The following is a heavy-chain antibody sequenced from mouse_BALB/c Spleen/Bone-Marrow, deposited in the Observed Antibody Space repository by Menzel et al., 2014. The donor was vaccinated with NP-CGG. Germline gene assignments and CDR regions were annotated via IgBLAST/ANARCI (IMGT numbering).Heavy chain of an antibody. CDR2: ISSGSRTV. D-gene: IGHD3-3*01. V-gene: IGHV5-17*02. CDR3: TRSRGNWDDFDY. Sequence: EVKLMESGGGLVQPGGSRKLSCAASGFTFSSFGMHWVRQAPEKGLEWVAYISSGSRTVFYADTVKGRFTISRDNPKNTLFLQMTGLRPEDTAMYYCTRSRGNWDDFDYWGQGTTLTVSS. J-gene: IGHJ2*01. CDR1: GFTFSSFG.